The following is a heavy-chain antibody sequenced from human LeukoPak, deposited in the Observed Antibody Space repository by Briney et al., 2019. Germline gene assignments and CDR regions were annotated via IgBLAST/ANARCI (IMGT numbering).Heavy chain of an antibody. J-gene: IGHJ4*02. CDR1: GIMFSDHY. CDR3: ASEFFDWLPPDY. V-gene: IGHV3-11*01. D-gene: IGHD3/OR15-3a*01. CDR2: ISVSGSSI. Sequence: GGSLRLSCAASGIMFSDHYMSWIRQAPGKGLEWVSYISVSGSSIYYADSVKGRFTISRDNAKNSLYLQMNSLRAEDTAAYYCASEFFDWLPPDYWGQGTLVTVSS.